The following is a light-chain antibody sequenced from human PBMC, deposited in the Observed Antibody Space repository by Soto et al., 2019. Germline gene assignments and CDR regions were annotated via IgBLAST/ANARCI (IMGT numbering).Light chain of an antibody. CDR2: GAS. V-gene: IGKV1-39*01. J-gene: IGKJ3*01. CDR3: QQSYITPRT. Sequence: DIQMTQSPSSLSASVGDRVTITCRASQSIRSYLNWYQQKPGKAPNLLIHGASSLQSGVPSRFSGSGSGTDFTLTISSLQPEDFATYYCQQSYITPRTFGPGTKVDIK. CDR1: QSIRSY.